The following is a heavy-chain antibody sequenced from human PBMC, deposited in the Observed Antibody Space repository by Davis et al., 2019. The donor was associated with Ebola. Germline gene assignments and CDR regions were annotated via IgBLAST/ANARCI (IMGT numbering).Heavy chain of an antibody. V-gene: IGHV1-2*04. CDR3: AREGCSSTSCGDYYYGMDV. CDR1: RYTLPGYY. Sequence: ASVTVSRKASRYTLPGYYMHWVRQAPGQGLEWMGWINPNSCGTNYAQKFQGWVTMTRDTSISTAYMELSRLRSDDTAVYYCAREGCSSTSCGDYYYGMDVWGQGTTVTVSS. D-gene: IGHD2-2*01. CDR2: INPNSCGT. J-gene: IGHJ6*02.